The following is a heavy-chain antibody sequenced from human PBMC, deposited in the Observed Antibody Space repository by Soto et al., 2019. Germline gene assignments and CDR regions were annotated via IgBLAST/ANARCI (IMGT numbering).Heavy chain of an antibody. V-gene: IGHV3-72*01. CDR1: GFTSSDHY. J-gene: IGHJ6*02. CDR3: ASGWAPGYHRGFTVTDYYGMDV. D-gene: IGHD4-17*01. Sequence: EVQLVESGGGLVQPGGSLRLSCAVSGFTSSDHYMDWVRQAPGKGLEWVGRSKSKPNNYITEYAASVKGRFTISRDNSKNTLYLQMNSLRAEDTAVYYCASGWAPGYHRGFTVTDYYGMDVWGQGTTVTVSS. CDR2: SKSKPNNYIT.